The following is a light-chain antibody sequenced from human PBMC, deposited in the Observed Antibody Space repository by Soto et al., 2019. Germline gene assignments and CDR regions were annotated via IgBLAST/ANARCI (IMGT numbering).Light chain of an antibody. Sequence: QSALTQPASVSGSPGQSITISCTGTISDVGRYNLVSWYQQHPDKAPKLIIYEDIERPSGVSHRFSGSTSSNTASLTISGLQTEDEAKYFCCSYAGGASVVFGGGTKVTVL. J-gene: IGLJ2*01. CDR1: ISDVGRYNL. V-gene: IGLV2-23*01. CDR3: CSYAGGASVV. CDR2: EDI.